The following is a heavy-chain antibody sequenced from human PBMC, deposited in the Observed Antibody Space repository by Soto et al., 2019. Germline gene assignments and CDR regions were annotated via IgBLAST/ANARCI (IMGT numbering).Heavy chain of an antibody. CDR2: ISPNSGRP. V-gene: IGHV1-18*04. D-gene: IGHD3-3*01. CDR3: VRQYYDFWTDYPDFDY. CDR1: GYTFNKYD. Sequence: ASVKVSCKASGYTFNKYDITWVRQAPGQGLEWLGLISPNSGRPSYAQKFEGRVTMTTDTSTTTAYLELRSMRSDDTAVYYCVRQYYDFWTDYPDFDYWGQGTLVTVSS. J-gene: IGHJ4*02.